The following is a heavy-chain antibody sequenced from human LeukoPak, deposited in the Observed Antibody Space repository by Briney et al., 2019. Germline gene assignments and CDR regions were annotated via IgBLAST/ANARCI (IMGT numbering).Heavy chain of an antibody. D-gene: IGHD6-13*01. J-gene: IGHJ4*02. CDR3: ARSRYGASSWYRSYYFDY. CDR1: GFTFSNYW. Sequence: PGESLKISCAASGFTFSNYWMSWVRQAPGKGLEWVANIKQDGSEKYYVDSVKGRFTISRDNAKNSLYLQMNSLRAEDTAVYYCARSRYGASSWYRSYYFDYWGQGTLVTVSS. CDR2: IKQDGSEK. V-gene: IGHV3-7*01.